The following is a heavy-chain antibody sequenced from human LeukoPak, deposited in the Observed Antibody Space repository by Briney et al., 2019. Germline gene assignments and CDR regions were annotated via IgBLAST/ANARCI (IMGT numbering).Heavy chain of an antibody. D-gene: IGHD3-9*01. CDR3: AKGYDILTGYQSWFDP. V-gene: IGHV3-23*01. J-gene: IGHJ5*02. CDR1: GFTFSSYA. CDR2: ISGSGGST. Sequence: GGSPRLSCAASGFTFSSYAMSWVRQAPGKGLEWVSAISGSGGSTYYADSVKGRFTISRDNSKNTLYLQMNSLRAEDTAVYYCAKGYDILTGYQSWFDPWGQGTLVTVSS.